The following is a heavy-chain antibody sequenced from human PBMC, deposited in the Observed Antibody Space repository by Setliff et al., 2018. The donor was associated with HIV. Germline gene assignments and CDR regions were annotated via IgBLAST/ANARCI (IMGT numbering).Heavy chain of an antibody. J-gene: IGHJ6*03. CDR2: LRPSGNT. V-gene: IGHV4-39*01. CDR1: GGSISSSSYY. Sequence: AETLSLTCTVSGGSISSSSYYWGWIRQPPGKGLEWIGSLRPSGNTYYNPSLKSRVTISVDTSTNQFSLNLSSVTAADTAVYYCARHGAFYYYYYMDVWGKGTTVTVSS. CDR3: ARHGAFYYYYYMDV.